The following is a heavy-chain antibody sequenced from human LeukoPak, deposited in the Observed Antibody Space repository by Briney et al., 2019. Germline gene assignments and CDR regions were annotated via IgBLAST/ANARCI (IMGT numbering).Heavy chain of an antibody. J-gene: IGHJ5*02. CDR1: GGSINSDGYS. D-gene: IGHD2-21*02. CDR3: ARIRALGPCGGVCEGP. Sequence: SETLSLTCAVSGGSINSDGYSWGWIRQPPGKGLEWIGYIYYSGSTNYNPSLKSRATISVDKSKNQFSLKLSSVTAADTAVYYCARIRALGPCGGVCEGPWGQGTLVTVSS. CDR2: IYYSGST. V-gene: IGHV4-61*05.